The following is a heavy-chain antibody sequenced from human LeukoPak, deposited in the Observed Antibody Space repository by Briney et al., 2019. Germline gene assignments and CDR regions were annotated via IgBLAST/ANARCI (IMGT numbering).Heavy chain of an antibody. CDR2: INPNSGGT. D-gene: IGHD1-26*01. V-gene: IGHV1-2*02. CDR3: ATCYYPLYYFDY. CDR1: GYTFTGYY. J-gene: IGHJ4*02. Sequence: ASVKVSCKASGYTFTGYYMHWVRQAPGQGLEWMGWINPNSGGTNYAQKFQGRVTMTRDTSISTAYMELSRLRSDDTAVYYCATCYYPLYYFDYWGQGTLVTVSS.